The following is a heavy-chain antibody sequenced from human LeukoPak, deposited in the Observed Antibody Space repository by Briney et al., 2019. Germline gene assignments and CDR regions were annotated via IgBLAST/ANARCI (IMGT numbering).Heavy chain of an antibody. J-gene: IGHJ4*02. CDR3: ARGPHDYGDYRPFDY. CDR2: MYYTGSA. V-gene: IGHV4-59*12. Sequence: SETLSLTCTVSGGSISSYYWNWIRQPPGQGLEWIGYMYYTGSANYNPSLRSRVTIAVDTSKNQFSLKLSSVTAADTAVYYCARGPHDYGDYRPFDYWGQGTLVTVSS. CDR1: GGSISSYY. D-gene: IGHD4-17*01.